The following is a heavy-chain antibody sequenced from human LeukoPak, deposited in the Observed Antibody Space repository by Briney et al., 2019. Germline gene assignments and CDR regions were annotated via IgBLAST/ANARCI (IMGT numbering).Heavy chain of an antibody. V-gene: IGHV4-34*01. Sequence: SETLSFTCAVYGGSFSGYYWSWIRQPPGKGLEWIGEINHSGSTNYNPSLKSRVTISVDTSKNQFSLKLSSVTAADTAVYYCARFNPLDIVVVVAATPAGWYFDLWGRGTLVTVSS. J-gene: IGHJ2*01. CDR1: GGSFSGYY. D-gene: IGHD2-15*01. CDR2: INHSGST. CDR3: ARFNPLDIVVVVAATPAGWYFDL.